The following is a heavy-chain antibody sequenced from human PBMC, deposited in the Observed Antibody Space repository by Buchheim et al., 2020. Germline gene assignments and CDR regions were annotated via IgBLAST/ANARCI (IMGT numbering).Heavy chain of an antibody. CDR3: AREEYQLLYVAYYYYGMDV. V-gene: IGHV1-46*01. CDR2: INPSGGST. J-gene: IGHJ6*02. CDR1: GYTFTSYY. D-gene: IGHD2-2*02. Sequence: QVQLVQSGAEVKKPGASVKVSCKASGYTFTSYYMHWVRQAPGQGLEWMGIINPSGGSTSYAQKFQGRVTMTRDTSTSTVYIELSSLRAEDTAVYYCAREEYQLLYVAYYYYGMDVWGQGTT.